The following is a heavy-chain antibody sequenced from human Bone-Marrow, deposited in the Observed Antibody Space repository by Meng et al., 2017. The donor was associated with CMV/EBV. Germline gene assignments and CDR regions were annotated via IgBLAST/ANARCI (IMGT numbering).Heavy chain of an antibody. CDR3: AKGGYGDYNWFDP. D-gene: IGHD4-17*01. J-gene: IGHJ5*02. CDR2: IRYDGSNK. Sequence: VQLVGAGCGVIQPGGSLRRSCAACGFTFSSYGMHCVRQAPGKGLEWVAFIRYDGSNKYYADSVKGRFTISRDNSKNTLYLQMNSLRAEDTAVYYCAKGGYGDYNWFDPWGQGTLVTVSS. V-gene: IGHV3-30*02. CDR1: GFTFSSYG.